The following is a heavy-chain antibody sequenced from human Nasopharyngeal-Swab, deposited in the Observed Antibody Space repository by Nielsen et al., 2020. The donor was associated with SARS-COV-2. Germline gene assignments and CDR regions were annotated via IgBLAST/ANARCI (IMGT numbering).Heavy chain of an antibody. CDR2: IYYSGST. J-gene: IGHJ4*02. V-gene: IGHV4-39*01. Sequence: SETLSLTCTVSGGSISSSSYYWGWIRQPPGKGLEWIGSIYYSGSTYYNPSLKSRVTMSVDTSKNQFSLKLSSVTAADTAVYYCARHEDDFWSGYSQHFDYWGQGTLVTVSS. CDR3: ARHEDDFWSGYSQHFDY. D-gene: IGHD3-3*01. CDR1: GGSISSSSYY.